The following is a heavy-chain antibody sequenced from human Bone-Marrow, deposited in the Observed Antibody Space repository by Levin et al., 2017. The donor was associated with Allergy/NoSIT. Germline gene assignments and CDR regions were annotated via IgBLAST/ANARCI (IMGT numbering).Heavy chain of an antibody. V-gene: IGHV4-4*09. CDR1: GGSIRNSY. D-gene: IGHD6-19*01. CDR2: IHSSGST. Sequence: SQTLSLPCTVSGGSIRNSYWMWVRQPPGKGVEWIGHIHSSGSTIYNPSLLSRVTMSIDTSKNQFSLTLNSVTAADTAVYFCARRALQTVTGSDNWLDPWGQGTLVTVSS. CDR3: ARRALQTVTGSDNWLDP. J-gene: IGHJ5*02.